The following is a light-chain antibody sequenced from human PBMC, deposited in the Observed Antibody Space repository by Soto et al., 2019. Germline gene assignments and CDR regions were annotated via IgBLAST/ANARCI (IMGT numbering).Light chain of an antibody. V-gene: IGLV2-23*01. J-gene: IGLJ1*01. Sequence: QSALTQPASVSGSPGQSITISCTGTSSTVGGFNVVSWYQQHPGKAPKVIIYEGIKRPSGVSNRFSGSNSGSTASLTISGLQAEDESDYYYRPYVGASSYVLGTGTKVTVL. CDR2: EGI. CDR3: RPYVGASSYV. CDR1: SSTVGGFNV.